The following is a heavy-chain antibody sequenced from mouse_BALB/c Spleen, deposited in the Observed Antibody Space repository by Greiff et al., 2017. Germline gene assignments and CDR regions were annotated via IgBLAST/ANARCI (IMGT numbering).Heavy chain of an antibody. CDR3: ARDRPGNWDWAMDY. D-gene: IGHD4-1*01. V-gene: IGHV2-9*02. Sequence: QVQLKESGPGLVAPSQSLSITCTVSGFSLTIYGVHWVRQPPGKGLEWLGVIWAGGSTNYNSALMSRLSISKDNSKSQVFLKMNSLQTDDTAMYYCARDRPGNWDWAMDYWGQGTSVTVSS. CDR2: IWAGGST. J-gene: IGHJ4*01. CDR1: GFSLTIYG.